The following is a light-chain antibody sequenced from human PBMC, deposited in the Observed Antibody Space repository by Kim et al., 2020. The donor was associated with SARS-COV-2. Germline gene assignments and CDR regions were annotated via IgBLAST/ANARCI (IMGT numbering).Light chain of an antibody. V-gene: IGLV3-9*01. CDR3: QVWDSSVV. CDR2: RDS. Sequence: SVARGQTARITCGGNNIGSKNVHWYQQKPGQAPVLVIYRDSNRPSGIPERFSGSNSGNTATLTISRAQAGDEADYYCQVWDSSVVFGGGTKLTVL. J-gene: IGLJ2*01. CDR1: NIGSKN.